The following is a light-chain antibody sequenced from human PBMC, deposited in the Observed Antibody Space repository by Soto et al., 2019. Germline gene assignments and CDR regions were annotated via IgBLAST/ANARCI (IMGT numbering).Light chain of an antibody. CDR3: QPYNNWPLT. V-gene: IGKV3-15*01. Sequence: EIVMTQSPATLSVSPGERATLSCRASQSVSSNLAWYQQKPGQAPRLLIYDISTRATGVPTRFSGSRSGAEFTLTINSLQSEDFAVYYCQPYNNWPLTFGGGTKV. CDR1: QSVSSN. J-gene: IGKJ4*01. CDR2: DIS.